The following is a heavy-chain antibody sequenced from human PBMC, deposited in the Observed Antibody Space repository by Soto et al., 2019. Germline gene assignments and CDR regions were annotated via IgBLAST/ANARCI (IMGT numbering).Heavy chain of an antibody. CDR2: IIPIFGTA. CDR1: GGTFSSYA. Sequence: SSVKVSCKASGGTFSSYAISWVRQAPGQGLEWMGGIIPIFGTANYAQKFQGRVTITADESTSTAYMELSSLRSEDTAVYYCASSRRVGVTDSWLEPWGQGTLVTVSS. V-gene: IGHV1-69*13. CDR3: ASSRRVGVTDSWLEP. J-gene: IGHJ5*02. D-gene: IGHD3-22*01.